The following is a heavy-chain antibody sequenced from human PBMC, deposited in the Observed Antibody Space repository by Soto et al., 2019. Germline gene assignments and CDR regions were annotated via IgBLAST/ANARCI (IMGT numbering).Heavy chain of an antibody. J-gene: IGHJ4*02. CDR1: GFTFDDYA. V-gene: IGHV3-9*01. D-gene: IGHD3-22*01. Sequence: GGSLRLSCAASGFTFDDYAMHWVRQAPGKGLEWVSGISWNSGSIGYADSVKGRFTISRDNAKNSLYLQMDSLRAEDTALYYCAKANSSGYYQLFDYWGQGTLVTVSS. CDR2: ISWNSGSI. CDR3: AKANSSGYYQLFDY.